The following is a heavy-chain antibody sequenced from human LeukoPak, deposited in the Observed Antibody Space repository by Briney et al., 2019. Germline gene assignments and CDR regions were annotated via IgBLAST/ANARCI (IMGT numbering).Heavy chain of an antibody. J-gene: IGHJ4*02. CDR1: GFTFSSDS. CDR2: ISSSSSYI. V-gene: IGHV3-21*01. Sequence: GGSLRLSCAASGFTFSSDSMNWVRQAPGKGLEWVSSISSSSSYIYYADSVKDRFTISRDNAKNSLYLQMNSLRAEDTAVYYCARDQAGEYYYGSGSYYKGRVFDYWGQGTLVTVSS. CDR3: ARDQAGEYYYGSGSYYKGRVFDY. D-gene: IGHD3-10*01.